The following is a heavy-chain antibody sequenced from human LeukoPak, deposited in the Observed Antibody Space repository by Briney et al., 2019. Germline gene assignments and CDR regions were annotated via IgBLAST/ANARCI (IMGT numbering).Heavy chain of an antibody. CDR1: GGSISSGDYY. CDR3: ARSTAWIQLWLGFDY. V-gene: IGHV4-30-4*01. CDR2: IYYSGST. Sequence: SETLSLTCTVSGGSISSGDYYWSWIRQPPGKGLEWIGYIYYSGSTYYNPSLKSRVTISVDTSKNQFSLKLSSVTAADTAVYYCARSTAWIQLWLGFDYWGQGTLVTVSS. D-gene: IGHD5-18*01. J-gene: IGHJ4*02.